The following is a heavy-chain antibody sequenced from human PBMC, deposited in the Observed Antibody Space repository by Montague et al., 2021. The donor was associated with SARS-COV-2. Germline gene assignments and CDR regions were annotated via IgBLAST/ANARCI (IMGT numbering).Heavy chain of an antibody. J-gene: IGHJ6*02. V-gene: IGHV3-33*08. CDR1: GFTFSSYD. CDR2: IWYDGSNQ. CDR3: AREYSAPRWFGEYNRYGMDV. D-gene: IGHD3-10*01. Sequence: SLRLSCAASGFTFSSYDMHWVRQAPVKGLEWVAVIWYDGSNQYYXDSVKGRFTISRDNSKNTLYLQMNSLRAEDTAVYYCAREYSAPRWFGEYNRYGMDVWGQGTTVTVSS.